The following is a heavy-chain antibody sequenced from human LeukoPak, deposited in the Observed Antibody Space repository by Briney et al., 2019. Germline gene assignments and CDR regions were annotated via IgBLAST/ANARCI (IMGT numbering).Heavy chain of an antibody. Sequence: HTGGSLRLSCAASGFTFSSYWMSWVRQAPGKGLEWVANIKQDGSEKYYVDSVKGRFTISRDNAKNSLYLQMNSLRAEDTAVYYCARAGGTYYGIAFDIWGQGTMATVSS. CDR2: IKQDGSEK. D-gene: IGHD1-26*01. CDR1: GFTFSSYW. V-gene: IGHV3-7*01. CDR3: ARAGGTYYGIAFDI. J-gene: IGHJ3*02.